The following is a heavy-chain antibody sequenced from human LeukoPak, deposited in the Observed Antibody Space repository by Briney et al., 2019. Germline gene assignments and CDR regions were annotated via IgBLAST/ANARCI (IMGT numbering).Heavy chain of an antibody. Sequence: SETLSLTCAVYGGSFSGYYWSWIRQPPGKGLEWIGEIKHSGSTNYNPSLKSRVTISVDKSKNQFSLKLNSVTAADTAVYYCARLYSGSYCDYWGQGTLVTVSS. CDR3: ARLYSGSYCDY. V-gene: IGHV4-34*01. D-gene: IGHD1-26*01. J-gene: IGHJ4*02. CDR1: GGSFSGYY. CDR2: IKHSGST.